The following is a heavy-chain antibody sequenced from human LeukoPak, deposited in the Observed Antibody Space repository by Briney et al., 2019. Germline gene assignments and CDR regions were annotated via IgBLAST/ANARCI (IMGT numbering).Heavy chain of an antibody. CDR2: TNPYRGCT. D-gene: IGHD5-24*01. Sequence: ASVKVSCKAAGYTFTGYYIHWVRQAPGQGLGLMGWTNPYRGCTTYAKRFQGSVTMTRDTSITTVYMEQTRLRSHDTAVYYCARDLAFGEMVTNRGAFDIWGQGTMVTVSS. CDR3: ARDLAFGEMVTNRGAFDI. V-gene: IGHV1-2*02. J-gene: IGHJ3*02. CDR1: GYTFTGYY.